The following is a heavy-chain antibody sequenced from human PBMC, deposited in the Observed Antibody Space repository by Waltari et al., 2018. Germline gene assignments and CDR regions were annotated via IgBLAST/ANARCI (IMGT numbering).Heavy chain of an antibody. CDR2: VFHTGSP. V-gene: IGHV4-38-2*02. CDR3: AGEKARYGFDV. CDR1: GFSMTRSY. Sequence: QLQESGPGLVKPSETLSLTCSVSGFSMTRSYWAWIRQPPGKGLEWIGSVFHTGSPSYNPSRKSRFTISVDSSKNQFTRRLTAVTAADTAVYYCAGEKARYGFDVWGQGTTVTVSS. J-gene: IGHJ6*02.